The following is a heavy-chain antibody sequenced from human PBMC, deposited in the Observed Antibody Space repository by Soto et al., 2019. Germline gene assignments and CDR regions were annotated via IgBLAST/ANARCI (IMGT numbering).Heavy chain of an antibody. CDR3: ARGPRNRSGYYNYYYYYMDV. CDR2: INHSGST. V-gene: IGHV4-34*01. D-gene: IGHD3-3*01. CDR1: GGSFSGYY. Sequence: SETLSLTCAVYGGSFSGYYWSWIRQPPGKGLEWIGEINHSGSTNYNPSLKSRVTISVDTSKNQFSLKLSSVTAADTAVYYCARGPRNRSGYYNYYYYYMDVWGKGTTVTVSS. J-gene: IGHJ6*03.